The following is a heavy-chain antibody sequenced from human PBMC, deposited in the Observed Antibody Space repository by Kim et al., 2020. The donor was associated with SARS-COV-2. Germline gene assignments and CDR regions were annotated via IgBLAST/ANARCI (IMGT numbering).Heavy chain of an antibody. Sequence: SETLSLTCTVSGGSISSSSYYWGWIRQPPGKGLEWIGSIYYSGSTYYNPSLKSRVTISVDTSKNQFSLKLSSVTAADTAVYYCARQIVVVTAIQSFDYWGQGTLVTASS. J-gene: IGHJ4*02. CDR2: IYYSGST. V-gene: IGHV4-39*01. CDR1: GGSISSSSYY. D-gene: IGHD2-21*02. CDR3: ARQIVVVTAIQSFDY.